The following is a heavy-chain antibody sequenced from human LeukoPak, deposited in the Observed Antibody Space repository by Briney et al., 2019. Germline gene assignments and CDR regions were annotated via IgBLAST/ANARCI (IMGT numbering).Heavy chain of an antibody. CDR2: ISYDGSNK. CDR3: AKDYNSLAAAGMSYFDY. V-gene: IGHV3-30*18. D-gene: IGHD6-13*01. J-gene: IGHJ4*02. CDR1: GFSFSSYG. Sequence: RSQSPFCAASGFSFSSYGLHWVRQAPGKGLEWVAVISYDGSNKYYADSVKCRFTISRDNSKNTLYLQMNSLRAEDTAVYYCAKDYNSLAAAGMSYFDYWGQGTQVSVSS.